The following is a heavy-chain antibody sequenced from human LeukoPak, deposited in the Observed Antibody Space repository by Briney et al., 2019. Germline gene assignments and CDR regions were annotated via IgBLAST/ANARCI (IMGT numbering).Heavy chain of an antibody. CDR2: INPNSGDT. CDR1: GYTFTGYY. D-gene: IGHD2-15*01. Sequence: ASVKVSCKTSGYTFTGYYIHWVRQAPGQGLEWMGWINPNSGDTNYAQKFQGRVSMTGDTSISTAYMELSRLRSDDTAVYYCARGTPYCSGGSCYFGAYWGQGTLVTVSS. J-gene: IGHJ4*02. V-gene: IGHV1-2*02. CDR3: ARGTPYCSGGSCYFGAY.